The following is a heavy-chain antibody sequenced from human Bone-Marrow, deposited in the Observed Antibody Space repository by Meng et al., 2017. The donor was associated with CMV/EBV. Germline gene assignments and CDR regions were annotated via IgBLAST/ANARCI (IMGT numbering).Heavy chain of an antibody. D-gene: IGHD6-19*01. CDR3: ARGKRIAVAGPVDY. V-gene: IGHV3-11*06. Sequence: ASGFTFSDYYMTWIRQAPGKGLEWVSHISSGGTDTDYADSVKGRFTISRDNAKNSLYLQMNSLRAEDTAVYYCARGKRIAVAGPVDYWGQGTLVTVSS. J-gene: IGHJ4*02. CDR1: GFTFSDYY. CDR2: ISSGGTDT.